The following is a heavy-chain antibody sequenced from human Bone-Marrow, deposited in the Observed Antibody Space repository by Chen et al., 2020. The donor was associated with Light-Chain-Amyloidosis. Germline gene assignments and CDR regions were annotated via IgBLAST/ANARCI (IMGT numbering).Heavy chain of an antibody. V-gene: IGHV1-2*02. CDR1: EYTFTGYY. D-gene: IGHD6-19*01. J-gene: IGHJ4*02. CDR2: INPSSGGT. CDR3: ARNIALAGRFDY. Sequence: QVQLVQSGGEVQKPGASVKVSCRASEYTFTGYYMHWVRQAHGQGLGWKGWINPSSGGTKIAQKFQGRVTMTRDTSISTAYMELSGLISDDTAVYYCARNIALAGRFDYWGQGTLVTVSS.